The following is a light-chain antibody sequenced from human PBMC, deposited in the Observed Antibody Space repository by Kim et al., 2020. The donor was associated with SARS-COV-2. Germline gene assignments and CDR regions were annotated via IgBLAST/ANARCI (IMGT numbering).Light chain of an antibody. Sequence: APREAAKIPGAGNNIGSKNVQWYQQKAGQAPVLVISHDSDRPSEIPDRFSGSNSGNTATLTISRVEAGDEADYYCQVWDGSTDHYVFGTGTKVTVL. CDR3: QVWDGSTDHYV. CDR2: HDS. J-gene: IGLJ1*01. CDR1: NIGSKN. V-gene: IGLV3-21*04.